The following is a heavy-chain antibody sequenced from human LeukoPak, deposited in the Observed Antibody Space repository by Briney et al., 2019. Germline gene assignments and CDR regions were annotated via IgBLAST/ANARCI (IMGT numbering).Heavy chain of an antibody. CDR3: ARDLREFDSSGYYLDY. D-gene: IGHD3-22*01. CDR2: ISSSSSYT. CDR1: GFTFSVYY. Sequence: GGSLRLSCAASGFTFSVYYMSWIRQAPGKGLEWVSYISSSSSYTNYADSVKGRFTISRDNAKNSLYLQMNSLRAEDTAVYYCARDLREFDSSGYYLDYWGQGTLVTVSS. V-gene: IGHV3-11*06. J-gene: IGHJ4*02.